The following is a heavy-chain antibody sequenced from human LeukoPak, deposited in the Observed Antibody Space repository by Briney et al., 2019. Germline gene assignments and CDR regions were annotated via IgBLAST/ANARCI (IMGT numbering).Heavy chain of an antibody. CDR2: INPNDGDT. Sequence: GASVKVSCKASGYTFTGYYMHWVRQAPGQGLEWMGWINPNDGDTHYAQKFQGRVTITRDTSISTAYMELSSLRSEDTAVYYCARRRGDAFDIWGQGTMVTVSS. CDR3: ARRRGDAFDI. J-gene: IGHJ3*02. V-gene: IGHV1-2*02. CDR1: GYTFTGYY.